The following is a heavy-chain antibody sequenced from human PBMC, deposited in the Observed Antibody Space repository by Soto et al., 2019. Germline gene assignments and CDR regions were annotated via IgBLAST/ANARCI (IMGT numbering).Heavy chain of an antibody. CDR1: GFTFSTYA. CDR3: AKGRAPSGWYPHYYSGMDV. V-gene: IGHV3-23*01. CDR2: ISGSGGST. D-gene: IGHD6-19*01. Sequence: EVQLLESGGGLVQPGGSLRLSCAASGFTFSTYAMSWVRQAPGKGLEWVSSISGSGGSTLYADSVKGRITISRDNSKNTLYLQMDSLRAEDRAVYYCAKGRAPSGWYPHYYSGMDVWGLGTTVTVSS. J-gene: IGHJ6*02.